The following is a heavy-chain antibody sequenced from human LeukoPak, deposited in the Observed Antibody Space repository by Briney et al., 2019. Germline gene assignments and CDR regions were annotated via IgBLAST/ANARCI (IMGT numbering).Heavy chain of an antibody. CDR2: IKSGGGT. V-gene: IGHV3-53*01. J-gene: IGHJ3*02. CDR1: DFNVRGND. Sequence: GGSLRLSCAASDFNVRGNDMTWVRQAPGKGLEWVSVIKSGGGTYYADCVKGRFTISRDNPKNALYLQMNSLRAEDTAIYYCARDSTRSAFDIWGQGTMVTVSS. CDR3: ARDSTRSAFDI.